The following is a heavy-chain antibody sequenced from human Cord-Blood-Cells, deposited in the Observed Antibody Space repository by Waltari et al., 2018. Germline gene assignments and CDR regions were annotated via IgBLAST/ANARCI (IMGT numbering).Heavy chain of an antibody. CDR3: AIHVDTAMVHDY. J-gene: IGHJ4*02. CDR2: INSDGSST. D-gene: IGHD5-18*01. Sequence: EVQLVESGGGLVQPGGSLRLSCAASGFTFSSSWMHWVRKARGKGLVWVSRINSDGSSTSYADSVKGRFTISRDNAKNTLYLQMNSLRAEDTAVYYCAIHVDTAMVHDYWGQGTLVTVSS. CDR1: GFTFSSSW. V-gene: IGHV3-74*01.